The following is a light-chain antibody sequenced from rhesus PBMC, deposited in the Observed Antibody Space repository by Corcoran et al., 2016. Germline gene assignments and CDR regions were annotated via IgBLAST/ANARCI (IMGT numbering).Light chain of an antibody. J-gene: IGLJ1*01. V-gene: IGLV2-13*03. Sequence: QAAPTQSPSVSGSPGQSVPISCTGTTSDVGAYNRVSWYQQHPGKAPKLLIYEVIQRPSGVSDRFSGSKSGTTASLTISGLQAEDEADYYCSSFASSVTYIFGTGTRLTVL. CDR1: TSDVGAYNR. CDR2: EVI. CDR3: SSFASSVTYI.